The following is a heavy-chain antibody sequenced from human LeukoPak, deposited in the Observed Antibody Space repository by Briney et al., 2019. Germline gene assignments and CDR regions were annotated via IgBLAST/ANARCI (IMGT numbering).Heavy chain of an antibody. V-gene: IGHV3-43*02. D-gene: IGHD3-16*01. CDR3: AKDSLGGALWLDFDL. J-gene: IGHJ2*01. Sequence: PGVSLRLSCAASGFTFSSYAMSWVRQAPGKGLEWVSSISGDGGSTYYADSVKGRFTISRDNSKNSLYLQMSSLRTEDTALYYCAKDSLGGALWLDFDLWGRGTLVTVSS. CDR1: GFTFSSYA. CDR2: ISGDGGST.